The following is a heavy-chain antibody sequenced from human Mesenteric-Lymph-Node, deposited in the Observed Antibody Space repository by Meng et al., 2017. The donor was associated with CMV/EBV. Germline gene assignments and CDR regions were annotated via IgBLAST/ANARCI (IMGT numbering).Heavy chain of an antibody. CDR1: TFSDYY. V-gene: IGHV3-11*04. J-gene: IGHJ3*02. CDR3: ARAGVNYDFWSGYDAFDI. Sequence: TFSDYYMSWIRQAPGKGLEWVSYISSSGSTIYYADSVKGRFTISRDNAKNSLYLQMNSLRAEDTAVYYCARAGVNYDFWSGYDAFDIWGQGTMVTVSS. D-gene: IGHD3-3*01. CDR2: ISSSGSTI.